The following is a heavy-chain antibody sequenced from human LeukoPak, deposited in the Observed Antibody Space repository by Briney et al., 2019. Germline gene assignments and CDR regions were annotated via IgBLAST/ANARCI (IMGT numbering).Heavy chain of an antibody. CDR2: INHSGST. Sequence: SETYSGAHAAYGGSLIGFIPHELRQPPGKGLEWIGEINHSGSTNYNPSLKSRVTISVDTSKNQFSLKLSSVTAADTAVYYCARGGGYRPSWFDPWGQGTLVTVSS. J-gene: IGHJ5*02. CDR3: ARGGGYRPSWFDP. CDR1: GGSLIGF. V-gene: IGHV4-34*01. D-gene: IGHD1-26*01.